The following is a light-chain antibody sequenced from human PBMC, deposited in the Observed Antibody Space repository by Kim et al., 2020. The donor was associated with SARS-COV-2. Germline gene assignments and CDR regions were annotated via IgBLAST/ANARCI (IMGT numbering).Light chain of an antibody. CDR3: QQYGSSPRT. CDR2: GAS. Sequence: PGERATLSCRARQSVSSNYLAWYQQKPGQAPRLLIYGASSRATGIPDRFSGSGSGTDFTLTISRLEPDDFAVYYCQQYGSSPRTFGQGTKVDIK. V-gene: IGKV3-20*01. J-gene: IGKJ1*01. CDR1: QSVSSNY.